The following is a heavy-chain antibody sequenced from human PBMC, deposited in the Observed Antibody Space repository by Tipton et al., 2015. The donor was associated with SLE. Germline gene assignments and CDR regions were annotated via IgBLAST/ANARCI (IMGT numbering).Heavy chain of an antibody. Sequence: AVSGFTFDDYAMHWVRQAPGKGLEWVSLISWDGGSTYYADSVKGRFTISRDNSKNSLYLQMNSLRAEDTALYYCAKSGSSSGPFDYWGQGTLVTVSS. CDR2: ISWDGGST. V-gene: IGHV3-43D*04. D-gene: IGHD6-6*01. J-gene: IGHJ4*02. CDR3: AKSGSSSGPFDY. CDR1: GFTFDDYA.